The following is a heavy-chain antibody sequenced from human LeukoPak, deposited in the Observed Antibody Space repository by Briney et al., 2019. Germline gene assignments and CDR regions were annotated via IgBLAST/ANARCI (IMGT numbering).Heavy chain of an antibody. V-gene: IGHV3-72*01. Sequence: GGSLRLSCAASGFIFSDHYMDWVRQAPGKGLEWVGRIRKKANSYTTEYAASVKGRFTISRDDSKNSLFLQMNSLRTEDTAVYYCARGYCTGGSCYLGDFWGQGTLVTVSS. CDR3: ARGYCTGGSCYLGDF. CDR2: IRKKANSYTT. J-gene: IGHJ4*02. CDR1: GFIFSDHY. D-gene: IGHD2-15*01.